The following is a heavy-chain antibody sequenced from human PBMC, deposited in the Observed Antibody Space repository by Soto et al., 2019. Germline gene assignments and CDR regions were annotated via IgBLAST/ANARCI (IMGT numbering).Heavy chain of an antibody. V-gene: IGHV4-31*03. D-gene: IGHD6-6*01. J-gene: IGHJ6*02. CDR2: NYYSGIT. CDR1: GGSISSVGYY. CDR3: ARGSSIAGLYYGMDV. Sequence: TSETLSLTCTVSGGSISSVGYYWTWIRQHPGKGLEWIGYNYYSGITYYNPSLKSRVTISLDTSKNQFSLKLSSVTAADTAVYYCARGSSIAGLYYGMDVWGQGTTVTVSS.